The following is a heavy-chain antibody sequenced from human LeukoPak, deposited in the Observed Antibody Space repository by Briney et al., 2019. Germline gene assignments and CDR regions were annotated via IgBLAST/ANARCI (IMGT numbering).Heavy chain of an antibody. Sequence: GGSLRLSCAASGFTFSNYAMHWVRQAPGKGLEWVAVISYDGSNKYYADSVKGRFAISRDNSKNTLYLLMNSLRAEDTAVYYCARDSREGYSYGYYFDYWGQGTLVTISS. CDR2: ISYDGSNK. CDR3: ARDSREGYSYGYYFDY. V-gene: IGHV3-30*09. CDR1: GFTFSNYA. D-gene: IGHD5-18*01. J-gene: IGHJ4*02.